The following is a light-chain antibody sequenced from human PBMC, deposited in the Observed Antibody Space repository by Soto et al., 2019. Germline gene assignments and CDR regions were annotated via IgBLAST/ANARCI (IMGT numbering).Light chain of an antibody. CDR3: SSYTSSSTLHV. CDR2: EVT. Sequence: QSALTQPASVSGSPGQSITISCTGTSSDVGGYKYVSWYQHHPGKAPKLIIYEVTSRPSGVSNRFSGSKSGNAASLTISGLQAEDEADYYCSSYTSSSTLHVFGTGTKVTVL. CDR1: SSDVGGYKY. J-gene: IGLJ1*01. V-gene: IGLV2-14*01.